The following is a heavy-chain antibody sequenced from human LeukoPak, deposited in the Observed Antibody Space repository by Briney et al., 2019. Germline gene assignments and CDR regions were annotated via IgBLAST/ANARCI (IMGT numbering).Heavy chain of an antibody. Sequence: GGSLRLSCAASGFTFSNYGMSWVRQAPGKGLEWVANIKQDGSEKYYADSVKGRFTISRDNAKNSLYLQMNSLRAEDTAVYYCAREGATYYYDSSGLGIWGQGTMVTVSS. D-gene: IGHD3-22*01. J-gene: IGHJ3*02. CDR1: GFTFSNYG. CDR3: AREGATYYYDSSGLGI. V-gene: IGHV3-7*01. CDR2: IKQDGSEK.